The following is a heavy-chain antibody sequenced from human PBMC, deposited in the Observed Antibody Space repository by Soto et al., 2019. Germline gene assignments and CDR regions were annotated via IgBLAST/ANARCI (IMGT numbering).Heavy chain of an antibody. Sequence: QVQLVQSGAEVKEPGASVKVSCKASGYTFTNYGLTWVRQAPGQGLEWMGWISAYNGNPNYAQKLQGRVTMTRDTSTSTVYLELRSLTSDDTSVYYCVIEAEIASVPLPSFWGQGTLVTVSS. CDR2: ISAYNGNP. V-gene: IGHV1-18*01. J-gene: IGHJ4*02. CDR1: GYTFTNYG. D-gene: IGHD2-21*01. CDR3: VIEAEIASVPLPSF.